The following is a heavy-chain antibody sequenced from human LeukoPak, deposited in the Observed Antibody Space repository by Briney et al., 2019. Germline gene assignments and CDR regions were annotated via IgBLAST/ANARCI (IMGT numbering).Heavy chain of an antibody. CDR1: GFTFSDYY. V-gene: IGHV3-11*01. J-gene: IGHJ4*02. Sequence: PGGCLRLSCAASGFTFSDYYMSWIRQAPGRGLEWVSYISSSGRTIYYADSVKGRFTISRDNAKNSLYLQMNSLRAEDTAVYYCARDRPVSYVFPAKFCYWGPVTLVTVPS. CDR3: ARDRPVSYVFPAKFCY. CDR2: ISSSGRTI. D-gene: IGHD1-26*01.